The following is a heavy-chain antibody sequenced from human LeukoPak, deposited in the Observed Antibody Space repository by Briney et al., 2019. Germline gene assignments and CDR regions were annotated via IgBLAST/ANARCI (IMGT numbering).Heavy chain of an antibody. CDR2: ISAYNGNT. Sequence: ASVKVSCNASGYTFSSYGISWVRQAPGQGLEWMGWISAYNGNTNYAQNLQGRVTMTTDTSTYTAYMDLRSLRSDDTAVYYCAKSPAITETTAAISDWGQGTLVTVSS. CDR1: GYTFSSYG. J-gene: IGHJ4*02. CDR3: AKSPAITETTAAISD. D-gene: IGHD1-7*01. V-gene: IGHV1-18*01.